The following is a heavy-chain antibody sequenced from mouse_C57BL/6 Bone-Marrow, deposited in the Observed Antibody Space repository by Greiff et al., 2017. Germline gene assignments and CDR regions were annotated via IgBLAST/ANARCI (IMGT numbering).Heavy chain of an antibody. CDR2: IRSKSNNYAT. J-gene: IGHJ2*01. CDR1: GFSFNAYA. V-gene: IGHV10-1*01. CDR3: VRNLGESFDY. Sequence: EVKVVESGGGLVQPKGSLKLSCAASGFSFNAYAMNWVRQAPGKGLEWVARIRSKSNNYATSSADSVKDRFTISRDDSESMLYLQMNNLKTEDTAMYYCVRNLGESFDYWGQGTTLTVAS. D-gene: IGHD4-1*01.